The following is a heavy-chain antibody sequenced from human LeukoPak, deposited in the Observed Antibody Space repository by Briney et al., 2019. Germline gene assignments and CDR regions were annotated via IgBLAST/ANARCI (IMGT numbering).Heavy chain of an antibody. CDR3: ARNYYDFWSGYPQTWFDP. V-gene: IGHV1-18*01. J-gene: IGHJ5*02. Sequence: ASVKVPCKASGYTFTSYDISWVRQAPGQGLEWMGRISAYNGNTNYAQKLQGRVTMTTDTSTSTAYMELRSLRSDDTAVYYCARNYYDFWSGYPQTWFDPWGQGTLVTVSS. D-gene: IGHD3-3*01. CDR2: ISAYNGNT. CDR1: GYTFTSYD.